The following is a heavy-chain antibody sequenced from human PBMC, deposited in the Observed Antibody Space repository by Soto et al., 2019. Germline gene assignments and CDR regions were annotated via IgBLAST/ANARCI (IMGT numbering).Heavy chain of an antibody. J-gene: IGHJ5*02. Sequence: LSLTCAVYGGSLSGYYWSWIRQPPGKGLEWIGEISHSGTTNYNPSLKSRVTISVDTSKNQFSLKLTSVTAADTAVYYCARTNWFDPWGQGTLVTVSS. V-gene: IGHV4-34*01. CDR1: GGSLSGYY. CDR3: ARTNWFDP. CDR2: ISHSGTT.